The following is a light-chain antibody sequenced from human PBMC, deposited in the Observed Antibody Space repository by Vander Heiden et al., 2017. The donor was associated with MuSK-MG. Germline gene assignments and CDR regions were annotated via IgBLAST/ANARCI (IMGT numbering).Light chain of an antibody. CDR3: QRYGSSRIT. J-gene: IGKJ5*01. V-gene: IGKV3-20*01. CDR2: GAS. Sequence: IVFTHSTGTLSLSPGERATLSCRASQSISSSYLAWYQQTPGQAPRLLIYGASIRGTGIPDRFSGSASGTDFTLTISILDPEDFAVYYCQRYGSSRITFGQGTRLEIK. CDR1: QSISSSY.